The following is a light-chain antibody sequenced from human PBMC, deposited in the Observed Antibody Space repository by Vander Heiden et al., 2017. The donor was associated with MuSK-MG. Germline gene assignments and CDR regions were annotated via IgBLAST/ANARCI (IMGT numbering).Light chain of an antibody. Sequence: IVMATSPDSLAVSLGERATINCKSSQSVLYSSNNKNYLAWYQQKPGQPPKLLIYWASTRESGVPDRCSGSGSGTDFTLTISSLQAEDVGVYYCQQYYSTPRTFGQGTKVEIK. J-gene: IGKJ1*01. CDR1: QSVLYSSNNKNY. CDR2: WAS. CDR3: QQYYSTPRT. V-gene: IGKV4-1*01.